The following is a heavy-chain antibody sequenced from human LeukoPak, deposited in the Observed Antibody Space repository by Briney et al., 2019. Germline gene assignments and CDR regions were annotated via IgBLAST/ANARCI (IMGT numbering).Heavy chain of an antibody. CDR3: AREGGSYYHWFDP. V-gene: IGHV4-59*01. D-gene: IGHD1-26*01. CDR1: GGSISSYY. CDR2: IYYSGST. Sequence: SETLSLTCTVSGGSISSYYWNWIRQPPGKGLEWIGYIYYSGSTNYNPSLKSRVTTLVDTSKNQFSLKLTPVSAADTAVYYCAREGGSYYHWFDPWGQGTLVTVSS. J-gene: IGHJ5*02.